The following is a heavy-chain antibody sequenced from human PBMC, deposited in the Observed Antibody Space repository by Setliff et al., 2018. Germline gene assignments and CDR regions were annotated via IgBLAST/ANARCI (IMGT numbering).Heavy chain of an antibody. Sequence: TFSNHWMSWVRQAPGKGLEWVANIKQDGSEKYYVDSVKGRFTISRDNAKNSLYLQMNSLRAEDTAVYYCASTQRGTSSECWGQGTLVTVSS. J-gene: IGHJ4*02. V-gene: IGHV3-7*03. CDR2: IKQDGSEK. D-gene: IGHD6-6*01. CDR1: TFSNHW. CDR3: ASTQRGTSSEC.